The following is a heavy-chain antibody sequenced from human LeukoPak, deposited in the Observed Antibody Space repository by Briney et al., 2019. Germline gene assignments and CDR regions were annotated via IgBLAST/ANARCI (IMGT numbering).Heavy chain of an antibody. Sequence: GGSLRLSCAASGFTFSSYSMNWVRQAPGKGLEWVSSISSSSSYIYYADSVKGRFTISRDNAKNPLYLQMNSLRAEDTAVYYCARGPSGSYATFDIWGQGTMVTVSS. V-gene: IGHV3-21*01. CDR3: ARGPSGSYATFDI. CDR2: ISSSSSYI. J-gene: IGHJ3*02. D-gene: IGHD1-26*01. CDR1: GFTFSSYS.